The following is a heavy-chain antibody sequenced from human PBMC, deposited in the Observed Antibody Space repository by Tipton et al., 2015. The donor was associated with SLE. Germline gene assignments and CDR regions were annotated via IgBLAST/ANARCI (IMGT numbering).Heavy chain of an antibody. CDR1: GGSISSHY. CDR2: ISNSETT. J-gene: IGHJ4*02. Sequence: TLSLTCTVSGGSISSHYWSWFRQAPGKGLEWIGYISNSETTNYNPSPKSRVTISVDTSKNQFSLKLRSVTAADTAVYYCAGAWQGYCSGGTCYVLDYWGQGTLVTVSS. CDR3: AGAWQGYCSGGTCYVLDY. D-gene: IGHD2-15*01. V-gene: IGHV4-59*11.